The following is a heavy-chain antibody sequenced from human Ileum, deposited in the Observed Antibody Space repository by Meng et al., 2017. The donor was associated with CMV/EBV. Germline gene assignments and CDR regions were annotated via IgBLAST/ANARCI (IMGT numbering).Heavy chain of an antibody. D-gene: IGHD5-12*01. V-gene: IGHV3-74*01. J-gene: IGHJ5*01. CDR2: INSDASST. CDR1: GFIFSSHW. CDR3: TRGQSGYGRFDS. Sequence: GESLKISCAASGFIFSSHWMHWVRQAPGKGLVWVSRINSDASSTSYEDSVKGRFTITRDNAKDTLNLQMNSLRDEDTAVYYCTRGQSGYGRFDSWGQGTLVTVSS.